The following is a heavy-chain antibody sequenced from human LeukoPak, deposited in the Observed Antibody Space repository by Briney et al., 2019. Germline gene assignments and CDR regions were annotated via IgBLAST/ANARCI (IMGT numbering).Heavy chain of an antibody. J-gene: IGHJ4*02. D-gene: IGHD1-1*01. CDR1: GGSISPYY. V-gene: IGHV4-59*01. Sequence: SETLSLTCTVSGGSISPYYWSWIRQAPGKGLEWIGYILYSGTTTNYNPSLKSRVTISVDTSKNQFSLKLSSVTAADTAVYYCARVGDWNDLVYWGQGTLVTVSS. CDR2: ILYSGTTT. CDR3: ARVGDWNDLVY.